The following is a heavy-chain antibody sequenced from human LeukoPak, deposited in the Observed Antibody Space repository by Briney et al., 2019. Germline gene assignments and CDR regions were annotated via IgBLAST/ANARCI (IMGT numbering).Heavy chain of an antibody. J-gene: IGHJ4*02. CDR3: ARDAEWDILLS. D-gene: IGHD5-12*01. CDR2: INPNSGVT. Sequence: MHXVRQAPGQGLEWMGRINPNSGVTNYAQKFQGRVTMTRDTSISTAYMEMSRLRTDDTAVYYCARDAEWDILLSWGQGTLVTVSS. V-gene: IGHV1-2*06.